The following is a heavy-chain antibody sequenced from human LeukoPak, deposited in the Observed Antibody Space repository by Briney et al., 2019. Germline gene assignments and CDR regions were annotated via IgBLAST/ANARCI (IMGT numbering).Heavy chain of an antibody. V-gene: IGHV3-7*04. Sequence: PGGSLRLSCAASGFSLSTYWMNWVRQAPGKGLEWVANIKQDGSEKYYVDSVKGRFTISRDNAKNSLYLQMNSLRAEDTAVYYCARGSRNLYWGQGTLVTVSS. CDR2: IKQDGSEK. D-gene: IGHD1-26*01. J-gene: IGHJ4*02. CDR3: ARGSRNLY. CDR1: GFSLSTYW.